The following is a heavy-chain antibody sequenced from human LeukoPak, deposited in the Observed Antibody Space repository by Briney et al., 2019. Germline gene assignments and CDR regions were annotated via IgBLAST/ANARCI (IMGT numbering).Heavy chain of an antibody. J-gene: IGHJ4*02. D-gene: IGHD4-17*01. V-gene: IGHV4-39*07. CDR2: IYYSGST. CDR1: GGSISSGDYY. CDR3: ARTSRGASAYFDY. Sequence: SETLSLTCTVSGGSISSGDYYWGWIRQPPGKGLEWIGSIYYSGSTYYNPSLKSRVTISVDTSKNQFSLKLSSVTAADTAVYYCARTSRGASAYFDYWGQGTLVTVSS.